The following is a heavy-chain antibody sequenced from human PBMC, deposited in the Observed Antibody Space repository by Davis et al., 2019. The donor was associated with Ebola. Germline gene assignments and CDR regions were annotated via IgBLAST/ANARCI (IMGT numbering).Heavy chain of an antibody. CDR3: ARDLTTVTKTRPFDY. J-gene: IGHJ4*02. CDR1: GFTFSSYG. V-gene: IGHV3-33*01. D-gene: IGHD4-17*01. Sequence: GGSLRLSCAASGFTFSSYGMHWVRQAPGKGLEWVAVIWYDGSNKYYADSVKGRFTISRDNAKNSLYLQMNSLIAEDTAVYYCARDLTTVTKTRPFDYWGQGTLVTVSS. CDR2: IWYDGSNK.